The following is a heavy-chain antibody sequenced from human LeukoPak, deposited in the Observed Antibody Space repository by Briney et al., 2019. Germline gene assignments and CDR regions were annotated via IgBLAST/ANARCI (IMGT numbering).Heavy chain of an antibody. CDR3: AIGARIVWPTPIDS. CDR1: GFTVRNYG. J-gene: IGHJ4*02. Sequence: GRPLRLSCEASGFTVRNYGIHWVRQAPGKGLEWVAVIWNEGNEKHYADSVKGRFTISKDDSTNTAFLQKDGLRGDDTAMYYCAIGARIVWPTPIDSWGQGTLVSVSS. CDR2: IWNEGNEK. D-gene: IGHD2-21*01. V-gene: IGHV3-33*02.